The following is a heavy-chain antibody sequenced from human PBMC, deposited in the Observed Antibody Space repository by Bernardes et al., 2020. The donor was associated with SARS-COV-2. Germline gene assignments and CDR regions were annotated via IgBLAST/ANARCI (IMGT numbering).Heavy chain of an antibody. V-gene: IGHV1-24*01. J-gene: IGHJ5*02. CDR1: GFTFSSYG. D-gene: IGHD6-13*01. CDR2: FDPEDGET. Sequence: GGSLRLSCAASGFTFSSYGMHWVRQAPGKGLEWMGGFDPEDGETIYAQKFQGRVTMTEDTSTDTAYMELSSLRSEDTAVYYCATASPQQLGPNWFDPWGQGTLVTVSS. CDR3: ATASPQQLGPNWFDP.